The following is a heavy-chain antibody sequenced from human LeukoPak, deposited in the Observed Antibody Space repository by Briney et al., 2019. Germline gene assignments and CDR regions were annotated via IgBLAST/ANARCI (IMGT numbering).Heavy chain of an antibody. D-gene: IGHD3-22*01. Sequence: GGSLRLSCAASGFTFSSYGMHWVRQAPGKGLEWVAVISYDGSNKYYADSVKGQFTISRDNSKNTLYLQMNSLRAEDTAVYYCAKDQRDYYDSSGYEISGYWGQGTLVTVSS. J-gene: IGHJ4*02. V-gene: IGHV3-30*18. CDR2: ISYDGSNK. CDR3: AKDQRDYYDSSGYEISGY. CDR1: GFTFSSYG.